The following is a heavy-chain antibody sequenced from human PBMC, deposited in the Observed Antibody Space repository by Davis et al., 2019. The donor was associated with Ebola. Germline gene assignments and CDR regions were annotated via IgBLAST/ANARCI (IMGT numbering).Heavy chain of an antibody. J-gene: IGHJ3*02. CDR1: GYTFTSYG. Sequence: ASVTVSCKASGYTFTSYGISWVRQAPGQGLEWMGWISAYNGNTNYAQKLQGRVTMTRDTSTSTIYMELSSLRSEDTAVYYCARDRHDSSGAFDIWGQGTMVTVSS. V-gene: IGHV1-18*04. CDR2: ISAYNGNT. D-gene: IGHD3-22*01. CDR3: ARDRHDSSGAFDI.